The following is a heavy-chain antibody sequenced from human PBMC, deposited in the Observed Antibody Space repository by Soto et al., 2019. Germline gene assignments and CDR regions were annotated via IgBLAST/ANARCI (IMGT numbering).Heavy chain of an antibody. CDR2: IIAIFGTA. V-gene: IGHV1-69*01. Sequence: QVQLVQSGAEVKKPGSSVKVSCKASGGTFSSYAISWVRQAPGQGLEWMGGIIAIFGTANYAQKFQGRVTIAADESTSTAYMELGSLRPEDTAMYNCARCSESAIRRAFDILGQGTMVTVSS. D-gene: IGHD2-21*01. CDR1: GGTFSSYA. J-gene: IGHJ3*02. CDR3: ARCSESAIRRAFDI.